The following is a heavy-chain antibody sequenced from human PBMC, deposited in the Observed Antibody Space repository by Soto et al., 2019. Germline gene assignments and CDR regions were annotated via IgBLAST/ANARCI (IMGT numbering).Heavy chain of an antibody. CDR1: GFIFSNYE. CDR3: ARGHIVATILDY. Sequence: EVQLVESGGALVQPGGSLRLSCAASGFIFSNYEMSWVRQAPGKGLEWVSYIDYSGTTIYYADSVKGRFTISRDNAKNSLFLQMNSLRAEDTAVYYCARGHIVATILDYWGQGTLVTVSS. J-gene: IGHJ4*02. D-gene: IGHD5-12*01. V-gene: IGHV3-48*03. CDR2: IDYSGTTI.